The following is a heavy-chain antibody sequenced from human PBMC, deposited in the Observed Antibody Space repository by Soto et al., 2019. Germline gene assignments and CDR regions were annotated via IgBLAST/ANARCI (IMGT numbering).Heavy chain of an antibody. CDR1: GGSINSNNYY. CDR3: AKVVVAATRHTDFDS. V-gene: IGHV4-39*02. Sequence: SETLSLTCTVSGGSINSNNYYWAWIRQPPGKGLAWIASIYYDGSTYYNPSLKSRVSISVDTSKNHFSLKLTSATAADTAVYYCAKVVVAATRHTDFDSWGQGTLVTVSS. J-gene: IGHJ4*02. D-gene: IGHD2-15*01. CDR2: IYYDGST.